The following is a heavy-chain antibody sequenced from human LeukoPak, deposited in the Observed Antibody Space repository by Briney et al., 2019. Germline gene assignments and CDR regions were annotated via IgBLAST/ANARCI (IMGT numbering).Heavy chain of an antibody. Sequence: SETLSLTCAVSGGSISSSNWWSWVRQPPGKGLEWIGYIYYSGSTNYNPSLKSRVTISVDTSKNQFSLKLSSVTAADTAVYYCARESIYYYDSSGYFRYFDYWGQGTQVTVSS. J-gene: IGHJ4*02. D-gene: IGHD3-22*01. V-gene: IGHV4-4*02. CDR1: GGSISSSNW. CDR2: IYYSGST. CDR3: ARESIYYYDSSGYFRYFDY.